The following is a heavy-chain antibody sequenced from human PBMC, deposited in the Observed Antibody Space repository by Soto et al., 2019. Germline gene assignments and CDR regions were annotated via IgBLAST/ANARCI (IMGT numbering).Heavy chain of an antibody. J-gene: IGHJ5*02. CDR1: GGSFSGYY. Sequence: QVQLQQWGAGLLKPSETLSLTCAVYGGSFSGYYWSWIRQPPGKGLEWIGEINHSGSTNYNPSLTSRVTISVDTSKNQFSLKLSSVTAADTAVYYCARGLTMVRGVITSNWFDPWGQGTLVTVSS. CDR2: INHSGST. CDR3: ARGLTMVRGVITSNWFDP. D-gene: IGHD3-10*01. V-gene: IGHV4-34*01.